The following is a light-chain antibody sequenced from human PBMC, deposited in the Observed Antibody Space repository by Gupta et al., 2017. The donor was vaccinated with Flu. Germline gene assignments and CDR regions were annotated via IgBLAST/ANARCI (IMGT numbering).Light chain of an antibody. V-gene: IGLV2-14*01. CDR1: SSDVGAYDY. J-gene: IGLJ1*01. CDR2: EVI. Sequence: QSALTQPASVSGSPGQSIAISCTGTSSDVGAYDYVSWYQQHPGKAPKLMIYEVINRPSGVSNRFSGSKSGNTASLTISGLQAEDEADYYCSSYTSGTRLAVFGTGTKVTVL. CDR3: SSYTSGTRLAV.